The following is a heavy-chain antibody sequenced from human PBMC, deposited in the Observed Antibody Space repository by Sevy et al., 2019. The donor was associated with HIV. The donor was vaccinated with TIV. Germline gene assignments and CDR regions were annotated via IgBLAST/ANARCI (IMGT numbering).Heavy chain of an antibody. CDR1: GFTFSSYW. CDR3: ARAKDGLQPLY. Sequence: GGSLRLSCAASGFTFSSYWMHWVRQAPGKGLVWVSRINSDGSSTSYADSVKGRFTISRVNAKNTLYLQMNSLRAEDTTVYYCARAKDGLQPLYWGQGTLVTVSS. J-gene: IGHJ4*02. V-gene: IGHV3-74*01. CDR2: INSDGSST.